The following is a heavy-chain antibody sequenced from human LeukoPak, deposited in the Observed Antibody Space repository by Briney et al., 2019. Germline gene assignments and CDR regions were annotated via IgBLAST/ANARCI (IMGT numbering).Heavy chain of an antibody. V-gene: IGHV4-59*01. CDR2: IYYTGST. CDR1: VGSITTYY. Sequence: SETLSLTCNVSVGSITTYYWSWIRQPPGKGLEWIGYIYYTGSTKYNPSLKSRVTISIETSKNQFSLNLTSVTAADTAVYYCARSRYDRSGYSTSPFDYWGQGTLVTVSS. CDR3: ARSRYDRSGYSTSPFDY. D-gene: IGHD3-22*01. J-gene: IGHJ4*02.